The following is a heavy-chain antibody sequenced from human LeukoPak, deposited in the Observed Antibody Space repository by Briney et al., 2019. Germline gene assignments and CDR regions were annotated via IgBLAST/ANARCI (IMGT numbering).Heavy chain of an antibody. Sequence: SETLSLTCTVSGGSISSYYCSWIRQPAGKGLEWIGRIYTSGTTNYNPSLKSRVTISVDMPKNQFSLKLSSVAAADTAVYYCATVDSGSGYVDYRGQGTLVTVSS. V-gene: IGHV4-4*07. CDR1: GGSISSYY. CDR3: ATVDSGSGYVDY. CDR2: IYTSGTT. D-gene: IGHD2-15*01. J-gene: IGHJ4*02.